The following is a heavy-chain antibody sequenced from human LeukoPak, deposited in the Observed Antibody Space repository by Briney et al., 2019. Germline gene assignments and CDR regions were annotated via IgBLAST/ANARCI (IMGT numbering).Heavy chain of an antibody. CDR3: ARGGPYCGGDCYLDY. Sequence: SETLSLTCTVSGDSISTSNSYWGWIRQPPGKGLEWIGSIYYSGSTNYNPSLRSRVTISVDTSKNQFSLKLSSVTAADTAVYYCARGGPYCGGDCYLDYWGQGTLVTVSS. CDR1: GDSISTSNSY. V-gene: IGHV4-39*07. D-gene: IGHD2-21*02. CDR2: IYYSGST. J-gene: IGHJ4*02.